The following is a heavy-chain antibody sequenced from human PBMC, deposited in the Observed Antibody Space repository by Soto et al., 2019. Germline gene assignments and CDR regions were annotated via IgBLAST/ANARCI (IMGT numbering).Heavy chain of an antibody. CDR3: AHRRIGRTACFGP. J-gene: IGHJ5*02. CDR2: MYWDDDK. V-gene: IGHV2-5*02. Sequence: SPGKAREWLALMYWDDDKRYSPSLRSRLIITKDTSKNQVVLTMTNMDPVDTATYYCAHRRIGRTACFGPWGQATLVTVPS. D-gene: IGHD5-18*01.